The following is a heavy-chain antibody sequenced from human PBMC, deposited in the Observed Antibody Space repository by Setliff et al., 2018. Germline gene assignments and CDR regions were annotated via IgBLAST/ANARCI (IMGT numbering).Heavy chain of an antibody. J-gene: IGHJ4*02. CDR2: FYTSGIT. CDR3: ARGYYNFLSGYYTPYYFDY. V-gene: IGHV4-61*09. CDR1: GGSIRSGSYY. D-gene: IGHD3-3*01. Sequence: LSLTCTVSGGSIRSGSYYWTWIRQPAGKGLEWIGHFYTSGITSYNPSLKSRVTISVDTFKNQFSLMLSSVTAADTAVYFCARGYYNFLSGYYTPYYFDYWGQGTLVTVSS.